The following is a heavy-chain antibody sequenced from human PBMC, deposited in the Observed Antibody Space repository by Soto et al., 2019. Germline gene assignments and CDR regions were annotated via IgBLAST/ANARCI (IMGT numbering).Heavy chain of an antibody. CDR2: IYHSGST. V-gene: IGHV4-4*02. CDR3: ARGISPNYHGFYYYGMDV. D-gene: IGHD3-10*01. Sequence: PSETLSLTCAVSGGSISSSNWWSWVRQPPGKGLEWIGEIYHSGSTNYNPSLKSRVTISVDKSKNQFSLKLSSVTAADTAVYYCARGISPNYHGFYYYGMDVWGQGTTVTVSS. CDR1: GGSISSSNW. J-gene: IGHJ6*02.